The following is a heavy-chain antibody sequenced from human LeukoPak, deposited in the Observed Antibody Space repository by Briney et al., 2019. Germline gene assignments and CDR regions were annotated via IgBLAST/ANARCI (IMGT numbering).Heavy chain of an antibody. CDR2: IYYSGST. Sequence: SETVSLTCTVSGGSISSGTFSWSWIRQHAGKGLEWIGYIYYSGSTYYNPSLKSRVIILVDTSKSQFSLKLYSVTAADTAVYYCARGFYSSGYYYYFDYWGQGTLATVSS. V-gene: IGHV4-31*03. D-gene: IGHD3-22*01. CDR1: GGSISSGTFS. J-gene: IGHJ4*02. CDR3: ARGFYSSGYYYYFDY.